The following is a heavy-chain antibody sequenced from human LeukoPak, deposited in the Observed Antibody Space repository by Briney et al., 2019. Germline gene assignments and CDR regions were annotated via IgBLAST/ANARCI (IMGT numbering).Heavy chain of an antibody. Sequence: SVKVSCKASGGTFSSYTISWVRQAPGQGLEWMGGIIPIFGTANYAQKFQGRVTITADESTSTAYMELSSLRSEDTAVYYCASGSSGWYELYYYYYYMDVWGKGTTVTVSS. D-gene: IGHD6-19*01. CDR3: ASGSSGWYELYYYYYYMDV. J-gene: IGHJ6*03. CDR2: IIPIFGTA. V-gene: IGHV1-69*01. CDR1: GGTFSSYT.